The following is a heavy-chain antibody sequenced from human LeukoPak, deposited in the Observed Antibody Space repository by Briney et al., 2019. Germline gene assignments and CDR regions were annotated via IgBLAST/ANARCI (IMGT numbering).Heavy chain of an antibody. CDR2: IYYSGST. J-gene: IGHJ4*02. CDR1: GGSISSYY. Sequence: PSETLSLTCTVSGGSISSYYWSWIRQPPGKGLEWIGYIYYSGSTNYNPSLKSRVTISVDTSKNQFSLKLSSVTAADTAVYYCARDGGVVTGTDYWGQGTLVTVSS. D-gene: IGHD5-18*01. V-gene: IGHV4-59*01. CDR3: ARDGGVVTGTDY.